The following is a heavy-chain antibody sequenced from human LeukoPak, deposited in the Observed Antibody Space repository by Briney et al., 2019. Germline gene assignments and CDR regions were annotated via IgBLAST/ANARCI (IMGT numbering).Heavy chain of an antibody. CDR2: IYYSGST. CDR3: ARAQLNLLVDFGMDV. D-gene: IGHD1-1*01. Sequence: KPSETLSRTCSVSGGSISTYYWSWIRQPPGKGLEWIGYIYYSGSTNYNPSLKSRVTISVDTSKNQFSLKLTSVTAADTAVYYCARAQLNLLVDFGMDVWGQGTTVTVSS. V-gene: IGHV4-59*01. J-gene: IGHJ6*02. CDR1: GGSISTYY.